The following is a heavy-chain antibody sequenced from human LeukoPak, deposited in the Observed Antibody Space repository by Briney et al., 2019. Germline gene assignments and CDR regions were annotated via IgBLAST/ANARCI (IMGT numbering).Heavy chain of an antibody. J-gene: IGHJ4*02. V-gene: IGHV1-3*01. CDR1: GYTFTSYA. Sequence: ASVKVSCKASGYTFTSYAMHWVRQAPGQRLEWMGWINAGNGNTKYSQKFQGRVTITRDTSASTAYMELSSPRSEDTAVYYCARIRMVRGVIIEGFDYWGQGTLVTVSS. CDR3: ARIRMVRGVIIEGFDY. CDR2: INAGNGNT. D-gene: IGHD3-10*01.